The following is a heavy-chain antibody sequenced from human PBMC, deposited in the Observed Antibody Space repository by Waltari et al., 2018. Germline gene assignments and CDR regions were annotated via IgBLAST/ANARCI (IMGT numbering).Heavy chain of an antibody. CDR1: GGSFSGYY. V-gene: IGHV4-34*01. D-gene: IGHD3-22*01. J-gene: IGHJ4*02. Sequence: QVQLQQWGAGLLKPSETLSLTCAVYGGSFSGYYWSWLRQPPGTGLAWIGEINHSGSTNYNPSLKSRVTISVDTSKNQFSLKLSSVTAADTAVYYCARGWFLAHDYYDSSGYYSPFDYWGQGTLVTVSS. CDR3: ARGWFLAHDYYDSSGYYSPFDY. CDR2: INHSGST.